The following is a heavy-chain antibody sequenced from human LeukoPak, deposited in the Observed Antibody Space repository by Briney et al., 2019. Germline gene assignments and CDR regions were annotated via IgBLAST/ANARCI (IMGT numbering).Heavy chain of an antibody. CDR3: AKDRVIVVVITLNY. D-gene: IGHD3-22*01. J-gene: IGHJ4*02. Sequence: GGSLRLSCAASGFTFSSYAMSWVRQAPGKGLEWVSAISGSGGSTYYADSVKGRFTISRDNSKNTLYLQVNSLRAEDTAVYYCAKDRVIVVVITLNYWGQGTLVTVSS. CDR2: ISGSGGST. CDR1: GFTFSSYA. V-gene: IGHV3-23*01.